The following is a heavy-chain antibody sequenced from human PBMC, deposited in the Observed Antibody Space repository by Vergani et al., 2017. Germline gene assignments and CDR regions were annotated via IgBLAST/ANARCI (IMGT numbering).Heavy chain of an antibody. CDR2: ISGSGGST. CDR1: GFTFSSYA. D-gene: IGHD2-21*02. CDR3: ARDFVAVTVTDYYYYMDV. V-gene: IGHV3-23*04. J-gene: IGHJ6*03. Sequence: EVQLVESGGGLVQPGGSLRLSCAASGFTFSSYAMSWVRQAPGKGLEWVSAISGSGGSTYYADSVKGRFTISRDNSKNTLYLQMNSLRAEDTAVYYCARDFVAVTVTDYYYYMDVWGKGTTVTVSS.